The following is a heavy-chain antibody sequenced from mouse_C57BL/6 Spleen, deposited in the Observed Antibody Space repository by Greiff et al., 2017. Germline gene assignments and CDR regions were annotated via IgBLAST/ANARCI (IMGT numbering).Heavy chain of an antibody. D-gene: IGHD2-4*01. CDR2: ISYDGSN. Sequence: EVQLVESGPGLVKPSQSLSLTCSVTGYSITSGYYWNWIRQFPGNKLEWMGYISYDGSNNYHPSLKNRISITRDTSKNQFFLKLNSVTTEDTATYYCAREGTYYDYDGGAMDYWGQGTSVTVSS. J-gene: IGHJ4*01. CDR3: AREGTYYDYDGGAMDY. CDR1: GYSITSGYY. V-gene: IGHV3-6*01.